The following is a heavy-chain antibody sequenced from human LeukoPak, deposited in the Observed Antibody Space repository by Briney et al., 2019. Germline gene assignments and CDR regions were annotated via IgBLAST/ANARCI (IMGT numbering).Heavy chain of an antibody. CDR3: AKRAIEPPGTDY. J-gene: IGHJ4*02. CDR2: MNSGGDFV. D-gene: IGHD2-2*02. CDR1: VFTLSSNY. Sequence: GWSLRLSCASTVFTLSSNYMSWVRQAPGKGLEGVSTMNSGGDFVDYGCAVRGGLTASRDNSRNTLYLQMNNLTVDDTAIYYCAKRAIEPPGTDYWGQGALVTVSS. V-gene: IGHV3-23*01.